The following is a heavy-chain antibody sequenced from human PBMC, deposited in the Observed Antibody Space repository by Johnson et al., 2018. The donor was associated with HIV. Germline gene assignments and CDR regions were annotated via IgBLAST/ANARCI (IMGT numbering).Heavy chain of an antibody. D-gene: IGHD6-19*01. V-gene: IGHV3-30-3*01. CDR2: ISYDGSNK. CDR3: ARDRSSGWYGRVDAFDI. CDR1: GFTFSSYA. Sequence: QVQLVESGGGLVQPGRSLRLSCAASGFTFSSYAMHWVRQAPGKGLEWVAVISYDGSNKYYADSVKGRFTISRDNSKNTLYLQMNSLRAEDTAVYYCARDRSSGWYGRVDAFDIWGQGTMVTVSS. J-gene: IGHJ3*02.